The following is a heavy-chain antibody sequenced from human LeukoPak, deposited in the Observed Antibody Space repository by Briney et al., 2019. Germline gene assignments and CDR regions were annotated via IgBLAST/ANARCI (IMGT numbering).Heavy chain of an antibody. CDR3: AKSLPRRGSGSYYDFDY. J-gene: IGHJ4*02. CDR2: IRYDGSNK. CDR1: GFTFSSYG. D-gene: IGHD3-10*01. Sequence: PGGSLRLSCAASGFTFSSYGMHWVRQAPGKGLEWVAFIRYDGSNKYYADSVKGRFTISRDNSKNTLYLQMNSLRAEDTAVYYCAKSLPRRGSGSYYDFDYWGQGTLVTVSS. V-gene: IGHV3-30*02.